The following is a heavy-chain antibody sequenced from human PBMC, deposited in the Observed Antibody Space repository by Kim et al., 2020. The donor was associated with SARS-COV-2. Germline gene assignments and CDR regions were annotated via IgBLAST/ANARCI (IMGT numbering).Heavy chain of an antibody. CDR3: AIDWSATRWHGMDV. J-gene: IGHJ6*02. Sequence: GGSLRLSCAASGFTFSSYSMNWVRQAPGKGLEWVSYISSSSSTIYYADSVKGRFTISRDNAKNSLYLQMNSLRDEDTAVYYCAIDWSATRWHGMDVWGQGTTVTVSS. CDR1: GFTFSSYS. D-gene: IGHD6-25*01. V-gene: IGHV3-48*02. CDR2: ISSSSSTI.